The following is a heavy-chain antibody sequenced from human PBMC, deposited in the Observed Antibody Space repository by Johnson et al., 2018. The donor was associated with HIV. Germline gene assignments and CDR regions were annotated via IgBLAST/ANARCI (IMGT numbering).Heavy chain of an antibody. J-gene: IGHJ3*02. CDR3: AKSGSYYDSSAYHDAFDI. CDR1: GFSFSSYG. D-gene: IGHD3-22*01. Sequence: QVQLVESGGGVVKPGRSLRVSCAASGFSFSSYGMHWVRQAPGKGLEWVAVISHDGSNKYYVDSVKGRFTISRDNSKNTLYLQMNSLRPEDTAVYYCAKSGSYYDSSAYHDAFDIWGQGTMVTVSS. V-gene: IGHV3-30*18. CDR2: ISHDGSNK.